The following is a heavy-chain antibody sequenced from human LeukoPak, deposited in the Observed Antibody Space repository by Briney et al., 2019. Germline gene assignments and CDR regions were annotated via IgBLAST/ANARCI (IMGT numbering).Heavy chain of an antibody. J-gene: IGHJ6*03. CDR3: ARGITSGPYYYYYMDV. D-gene: IGHD3-3*01. CDR1: GDTFRSNA. Sequence: ASVKVSCKVSGDTFRSNAVSWVRQGPRQGLEWMGGIIPIFGITNYAQKFQGRITVTADKSTSPAYMELSSLRSEDTAVYYCARGITSGPYYYYYMDVWAKGTTVTVSS. CDR2: IIPIFGIT. V-gene: IGHV1-69*10.